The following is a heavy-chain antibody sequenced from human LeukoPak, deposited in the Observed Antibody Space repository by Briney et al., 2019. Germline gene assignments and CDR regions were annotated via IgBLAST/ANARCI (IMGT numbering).Heavy chain of an antibody. J-gene: IGHJ3*02. CDR1: GFTFSSYE. V-gene: IGHV3-48*03. CDR2: ISSSGSTI. D-gene: IGHD3-9*01. Sequence: GGSLRLSCAASGFTFSSYEMNWVRQAPGKGLEWVSYISSSGSTIYYADSVKGRFTISRDNAKNSLYLQMNSLRAEDTAVYYCARGETYYDILSQLDAFDIWGQGTMVTVSS. CDR3: ARGETYYDILSQLDAFDI.